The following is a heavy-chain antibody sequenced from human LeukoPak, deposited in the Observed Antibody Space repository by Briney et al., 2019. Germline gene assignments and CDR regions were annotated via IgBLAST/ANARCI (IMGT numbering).Heavy chain of an antibody. V-gene: IGHV4-59*12. CDR1: GGSISNYY. CDR2: IYYSRST. CDR3: ARRRYCGSSNCHDFDH. Sequence: SQTLSLTCTVSGGSISNYYWSWTRQPPGKGLEWIAYIYYSRSTNYNPSLKSRVTISVDTSRNRSSLKWSSVTAADTAVYYCARRRYCGSSNCHDFDHGGQGTLVTVSS. J-gene: IGHJ4*02. D-gene: IGHD2-2*01.